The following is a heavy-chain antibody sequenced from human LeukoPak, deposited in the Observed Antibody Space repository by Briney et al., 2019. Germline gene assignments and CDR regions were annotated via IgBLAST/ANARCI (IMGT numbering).Heavy chain of an antibody. CDR3: ARDFTPSYYDSSGYRH. V-gene: IGHV1-69*04. CDR2: TIPILGIA. CDR1: GGTFSSYA. D-gene: IGHD3-22*01. J-gene: IGHJ4*02. Sequence: SVKVSCKASGGTFSSYAISWVRQAPGQGLEWMGRTIPILGIANYAQKFQGRVTITADKSASTAYMELSSLRSEDTAVYYCARDFTPSYYDSSGYRHWGQGTLVTVSS.